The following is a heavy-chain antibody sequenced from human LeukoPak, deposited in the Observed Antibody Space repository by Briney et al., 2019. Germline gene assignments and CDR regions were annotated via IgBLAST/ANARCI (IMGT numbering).Heavy chain of an antibody. J-gene: IGHJ4*02. D-gene: IGHD6-19*01. CDR3: ARVGSGHFDY. CDR1: GGSISSYY. CDR2: IYYSGST. Sequence: SETLSLTCTVSGGSISSYYWSWIRQPPGKGLEWIGYIYYSGSTNYNPSLKSRVTITIDTSKNQFSLKLSSVTAADTAVYYCARVGSGHFDYWGRGTLVTVSS. V-gene: IGHV4-59*01.